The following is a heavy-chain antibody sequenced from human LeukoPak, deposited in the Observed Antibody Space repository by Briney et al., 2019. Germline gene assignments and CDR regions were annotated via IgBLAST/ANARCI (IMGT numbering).Heavy chain of an antibody. CDR1: GHTFTNYD. V-gene: IGHV1-8*02. J-gene: IGHJ4*02. CDR3: AKEGSGFGEFNY. D-gene: IGHD3-10*01. Sequence: ASVKVSCKASGHTFTNYDINWVRQAPGQGLEWMGWMSPDSGNTGYAQKFQGRVTMTRNTSISTAYMELSSLRSEDTAMYYCAKEGSGFGEFNYWGQGTLVTVSS. CDR2: MSPDSGNT.